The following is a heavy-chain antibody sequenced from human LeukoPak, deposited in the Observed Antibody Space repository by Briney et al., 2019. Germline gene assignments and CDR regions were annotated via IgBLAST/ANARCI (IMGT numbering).Heavy chain of an antibody. D-gene: IGHD3-22*01. CDR2: IGGSGGST. CDR1: RFTFSSYA. Sequence: PGGSLRLSCAASRFTFSSYAMSWVRQAPGKGLEWISSIGGSGGSTYYADSVRGRFTISRDNSKNTLYLQMNSLKAEDTALYYCAKDWEYYDSSGYKSFAEYFQLWGQGTLVTVSS. J-gene: IGHJ1*01. V-gene: IGHV3-23*01. CDR3: AKDWEYYDSSGYKSFAEYFQL.